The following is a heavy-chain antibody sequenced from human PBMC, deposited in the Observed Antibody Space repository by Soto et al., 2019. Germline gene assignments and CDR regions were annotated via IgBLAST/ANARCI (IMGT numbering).Heavy chain of an antibody. D-gene: IGHD3-3*01. CDR1: GYTFTSYG. CDR3: ARADDYDFWSGRPFDP. J-gene: IGHJ5*02. CDR2: ISAYNGNT. Sequence: QVPLVQSGAEVKKPGASVKVSCKASGYTFTSYGISWVRQAPGQGLEWMGWISAYNGNTNYAQKLQGRVTMTTDTSSSTAYLELRSLRSDATAVYYCARADDYDFWSGRPFDPWGQGTLVTVSS. V-gene: IGHV1-18*01.